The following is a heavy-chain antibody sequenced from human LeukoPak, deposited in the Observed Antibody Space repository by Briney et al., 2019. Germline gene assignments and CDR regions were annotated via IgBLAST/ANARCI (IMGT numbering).Heavy chain of an antibody. CDR3: ARGVPNYYDSSGYIFY. D-gene: IGHD3-22*01. V-gene: IGHV1-46*01. CDR1: GYTFTSYY. CDR2: INPSGGST. J-gene: IGHJ4*02. Sequence: ASVKVSCKASGYTFTSYYMHWVRQAPGQGLEWMGIINPSGGSTSYAQKFQGRVTMTRDTSTSTVYMELSSLRSEDTAVYYCARGVPNYYDSSGYIFYWGQGTLVTVSS.